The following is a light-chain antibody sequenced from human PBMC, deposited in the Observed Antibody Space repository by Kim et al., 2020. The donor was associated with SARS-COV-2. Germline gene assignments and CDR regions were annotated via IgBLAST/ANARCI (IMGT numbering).Light chain of an antibody. CDR3: QQYNNWPLYT. V-gene: IGKV3-15*01. CDR2: GAS. CDR1: QSVSGN. J-gene: IGKJ2*01. Sequence: VSPGERTTLSCRASQSVSGNLAWYQQRPGQAPRLLIYGASTRATAIPARFSGSGSGTEFTLTISSLQSEDFAIYYCQQYNNWPLYTFGQGTKLEI.